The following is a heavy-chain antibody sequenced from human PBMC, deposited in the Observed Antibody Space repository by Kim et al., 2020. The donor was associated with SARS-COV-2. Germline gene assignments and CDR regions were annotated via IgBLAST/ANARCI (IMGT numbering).Heavy chain of an antibody. CDR3: ASSRGSSGWFGSNWFDP. CDR1: GGSISSSNW. CDR2: IYHSGST. V-gene: IGHV4-4*02. D-gene: IGHD6-19*01. Sequence: SETLSLTCAVSGGSISSSNWWSWVRQPPGKGLEWIGEIYHSGSTNYNPSLKSRVTISVDKSKNQFSLKLSSVTAADTAVYYCASSRGSSGWFGSNWFDPWGQGTLVTVSS. J-gene: IGHJ5*02.